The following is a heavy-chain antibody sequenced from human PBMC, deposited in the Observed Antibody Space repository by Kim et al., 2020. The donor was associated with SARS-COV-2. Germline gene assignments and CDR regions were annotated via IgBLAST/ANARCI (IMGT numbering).Heavy chain of an antibody. V-gene: IGHV4-61*02. CDR1: GGSISSGSYY. J-gene: IGHJ4*02. CDR2: IYTSGST. Sequence: SETLSLTCTVSGGSISSGSYYWSWIRQPAGKGLEWIGRIYTSGSTNYNPSPKSRVTISVDTSKNQFSLKLSSVTAADTAVYYCAREGRGIAAVFWFDYWGQGTLVTVSS. CDR3: AREGRGIAAVFWFDY. D-gene: IGHD6-13*01.